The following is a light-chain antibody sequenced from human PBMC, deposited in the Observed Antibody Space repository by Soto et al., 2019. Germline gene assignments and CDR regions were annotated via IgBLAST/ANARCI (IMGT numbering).Light chain of an antibody. CDR3: SSYTSSSTWV. CDR2: DVS. Sequence: QSVLTQPASVSGSPGQSITISCTGTSSDVGGYNYVSWYQQHPGKAPKLMIYDVSNRPSGVSNRFSGSKSGNTASLTISGLQAYDEADYYCSSYTSSSTWVLGGGTKLTVL. J-gene: IGLJ3*02. CDR1: SSDVGGYNY. V-gene: IGLV2-14*01.